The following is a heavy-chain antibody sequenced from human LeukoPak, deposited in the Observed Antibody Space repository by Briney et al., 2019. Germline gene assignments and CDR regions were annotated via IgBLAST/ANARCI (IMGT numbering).Heavy chain of an antibody. CDR2: ISSNGGST. J-gene: IGHJ5*02. CDR1: GFTSSSYA. Sequence: GGSLRLSCSASGFTSSSYAMHWVRQAPGKGLEYVSAISSNGGSTYYADSVKGRFTISRDNSKNTLYLQMSSLRAEDTAVYYCVKRASYCSSTSCHNWFDPWGQGTLVTVSS. CDR3: VKRASYCSSTSCHNWFDP. D-gene: IGHD2-2*01. V-gene: IGHV3-64D*09.